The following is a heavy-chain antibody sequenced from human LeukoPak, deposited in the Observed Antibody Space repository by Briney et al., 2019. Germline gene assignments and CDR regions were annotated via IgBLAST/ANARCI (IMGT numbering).Heavy chain of an antibody. V-gene: IGHV3-33*01. D-gene: IGHD1-26*01. CDR2: IWCDGSNK. CDR3: ARVRSRYSGSYHAFDI. J-gene: IGHJ3*02. CDR1: GFTFSSYG. Sequence: GGSLRLSCAASGFTFSSYGMHWVRQAPGKGLEWVAVIWCDGSNKYYADSVKGRFTISRDNSKNTLYLQMNSLRAEDTAVYYCARVRSRYSGSYHAFDIWGQGTMVTVSS.